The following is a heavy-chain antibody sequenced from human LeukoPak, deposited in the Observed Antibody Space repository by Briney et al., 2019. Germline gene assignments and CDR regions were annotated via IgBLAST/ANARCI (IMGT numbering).Heavy chain of an antibody. V-gene: IGHV3-23*01. J-gene: IGHJ6*03. CDR3: AKDQSGSPSPYMDV. CDR1: GFTFSSYA. CDR2: ISGSGGST. D-gene: IGHD1-26*01. Sequence: GGSLRLSCAASGFTFSSYAMSWVRQAPGKGLEWVSAISGSGGSTYYADSVKGRFTISRDNSKNTLYLQMNSLRAEDTAVYYRAKDQSGSPSPYMDVWGKGTTVTVSS.